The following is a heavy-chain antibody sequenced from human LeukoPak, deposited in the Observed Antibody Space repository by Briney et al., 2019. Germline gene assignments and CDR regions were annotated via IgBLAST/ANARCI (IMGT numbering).Heavy chain of an antibody. D-gene: IGHD2-15*01. CDR3: ARSVAVAATYDY. V-gene: IGHV3-21*04. CDR1: GFTFSSYS. CDR2: ISSSSSKM. Sequence: GGSLRLSCAASGFTFSSYSMNWVRQAPGKGLEWVSSISSSSSKMYYADSVKGRFTISRDNAKNSLYLQMNSLRAEDTAVYYCARSVAVAATYDYWGQGALVTVSS. J-gene: IGHJ4*02.